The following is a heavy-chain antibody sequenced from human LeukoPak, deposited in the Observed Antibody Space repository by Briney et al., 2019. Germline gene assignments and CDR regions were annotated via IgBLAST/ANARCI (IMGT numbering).Heavy chain of an antibody. J-gene: IGHJ4*02. CDR3: ARDRSDYDSSGYPLGMVDY. V-gene: IGHV4-61*02. Sequence: SETLSLTCTVSGGSISSGSYYWSWIRQPAGKGLEWIGRIYTSGSTNYNPSLKSRVTMSVDTSKNQFSLKLTSVTAADTAVYYCARDRSDYDSSGYPLGMVDYWGQGTLVTVST. D-gene: IGHD3-22*01. CDR1: GGSISSGSYY. CDR2: IYTSGST.